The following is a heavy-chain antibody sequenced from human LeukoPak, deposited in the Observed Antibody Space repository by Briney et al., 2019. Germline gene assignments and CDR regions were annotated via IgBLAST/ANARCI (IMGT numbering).Heavy chain of an antibody. CDR2: IHHSGST. Sequence: SETLSLTCAVSGYSISSGYYWGWVRQPPGKGLEWIASIHHSGSTYYNPSLKSRVTISVDMSNNQFSLRLHSMTAADTAVYYCARPSRNCGRGNCFRDWGQGTLVSVSS. J-gene: IGHJ4*02. D-gene: IGHD2-15*01. CDR1: GYSISSGYY. CDR3: ARPSRNCGRGNCFRD. V-gene: IGHV4-38-2*01.